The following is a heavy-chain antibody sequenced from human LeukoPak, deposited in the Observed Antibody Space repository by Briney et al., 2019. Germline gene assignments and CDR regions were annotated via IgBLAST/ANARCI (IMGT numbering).Heavy chain of an antibody. CDR3: ARDQYSGHWFYAFDI. J-gene: IGHJ3*02. Sequence: GGSLRLSCAASGFTFSSYSMNWVRQAPGKGLEWVSYISSSISTKYYADSVKGRFTISRDNAKNSLYLQMNSLRDEDTAVYYCARDQYSGHWFYAFDIWGQGTMVTVSS. CDR1: GFTFSSYS. D-gene: IGHD6-19*01. V-gene: IGHV3-48*02. CDR2: ISSSISTK.